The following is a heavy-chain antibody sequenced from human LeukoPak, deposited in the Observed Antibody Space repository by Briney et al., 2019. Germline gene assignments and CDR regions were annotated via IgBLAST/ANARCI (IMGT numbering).Heavy chain of an antibody. CDR3: ARGGPAPHRITLIVVASSTDAFNI. D-gene: IGHD3-22*01. V-gene: IGHV1-18*01. Sequence: ASVKVSCKASGYTFTSYGISWVRQAPGQGLEWMGWISAYNGDTNYAQKLQGRVTMTTDTSTSTAYMELRSLRSDDTAVYYCARGGPAPHRITLIVVASSTDAFNIWGQGTMVTVSS. CDR2: ISAYNGDT. CDR1: GYTFTSYG. J-gene: IGHJ3*02.